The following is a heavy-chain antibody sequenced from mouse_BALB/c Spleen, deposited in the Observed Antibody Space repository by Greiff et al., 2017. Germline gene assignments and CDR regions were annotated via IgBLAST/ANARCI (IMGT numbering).Heavy chain of an antibody. CDR2: INSNGGST. Sequence: DVMLVESGGGLVQPGGSLKLSCAASGFTFSSYGMSWVRQTPDKRLELVATINSNGGSTYYPDSVKGRFTISRDNAKNTLYLQMSSLKSEDTAMYYCAREIAYWGQGTLVTVSA. J-gene: IGHJ3*01. V-gene: IGHV5-6-3*01. CDR1: GFTFSSYG. CDR3: AREIAY.